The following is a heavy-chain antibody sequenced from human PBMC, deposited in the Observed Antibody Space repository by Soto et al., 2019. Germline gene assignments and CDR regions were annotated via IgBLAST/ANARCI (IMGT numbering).Heavy chain of an antibody. D-gene: IGHD3-10*01. CDR1: GSSLTTTGMR. CDR2: IDWDDDK. Sequence: SGPTLVNPTQTLTLTCTFSGSSLTTTGMRVSWIRQPPGKALEWLARIDWDDDKFYSTSLKPRLTISKDTSKNQVVLTMTNMDPGDTATYYCARTAGYYRGRHFDYWGQGTLVTVSS. J-gene: IGHJ4*02. V-gene: IGHV2-70*04. CDR3: ARTAGYYRGRHFDY.